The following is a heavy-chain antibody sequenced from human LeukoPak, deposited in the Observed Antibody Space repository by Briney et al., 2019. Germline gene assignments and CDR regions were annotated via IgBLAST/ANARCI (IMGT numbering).Heavy chain of an antibody. CDR1: GGSVSSYY. CDR2: IHNSGST. J-gene: IGHJ3*02. V-gene: IGHV4-59*02. Sequence: SETLSLTCTVSGGSVSSYYWSWIRQPPGEGLEWIAYIHNSGSTNYNPSLKSRVTIAVDTSKNQFSLKLSSVTAADTAMYYCVRDWEGFNFDIWGQGTVVTVSS. D-gene: IGHD1-26*01. CDR3: VRDWEGFNFDI.